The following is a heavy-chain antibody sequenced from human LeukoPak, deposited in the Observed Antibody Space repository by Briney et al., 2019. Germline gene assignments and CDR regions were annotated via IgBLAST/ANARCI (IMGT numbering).Heavy chain of an antibody. CDR1: GYTFINYD. CDR3: ARGYYDSSGYYPFDY. V-gene: IGHV1-8*01. J-gene: IGHJ4*02. Sequence: ASVKVSCKTSGYTFINYDFNWVRQVPGQGLEWMGWMNPKSGNAGYLQKFRGRVTMTRNTSISTAYIELTSLTSEDTAVYYCARGYYDSSGYYPFDYWGQGTLVTVSS. CDR2: MNPKSGNA. D-gene: IGHD3-22*01.